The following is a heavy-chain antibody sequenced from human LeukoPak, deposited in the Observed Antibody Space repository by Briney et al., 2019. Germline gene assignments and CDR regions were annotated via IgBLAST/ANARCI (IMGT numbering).Heavy chain of an antibody. CDR1: GFTFSSYG. Sequence: GGSLRLSCAASGFTFSSYGMHWVRQAPGKGLEWVAFIRYDGSNKYYADSVKGRFTISRDNSKNTLYLQMNSLRAEGTAVYYCAKGDQWLARAAEYFQHWGQGTLVTVSS. CDR3: AKGDQWLARAAEYFQH. J-gene: IGHJ1*01. CDR2: IRYDGSNK. V-gene: IGHV3-30*02. D-gene: IGHD6-19*01.